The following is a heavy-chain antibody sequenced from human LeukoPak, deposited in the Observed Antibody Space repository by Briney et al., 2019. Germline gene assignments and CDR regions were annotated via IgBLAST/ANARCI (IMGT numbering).Heavy chain of an antibody. CDR2: INHSGST. Sequence: SETLSLTCAVYGGSFSDYYRSWIRQPPGKGLEWIGEINHSGSTNYNPSLKSRVTISVDTSKNQFSLKLSSVTAADTAVYYCARKAGPIDYWGQGTLVTVSS. V-gene: IGHV4-34*01. CDR3: ARKAGPIDY. J-gene: IGHJ4*02. D-gene: IGHD6-19*01. CDR1: GGSFSDYY.